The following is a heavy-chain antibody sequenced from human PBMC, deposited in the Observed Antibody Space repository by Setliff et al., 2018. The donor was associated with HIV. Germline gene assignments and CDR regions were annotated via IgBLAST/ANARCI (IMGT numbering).Heavy chain of an antibody. Sequence: SETLSLTCSVSGDSISSSSYYWGWVRQPPGKGLEWIGSMSYSGSALYSPSLKSRVTISVDTSKNHFSLKLNSVTAADTAVYYCASSNNFWSGLDYWGQGTLVTVSS. J-gene: IGHJ4*02. D-gene: IGHD3-3*01. CDR2: MSYSGSA. CDR3: ASSNNFWSGLDY. CDR1: GDSISSSSYY. V-gene: IGHV4-39*07.